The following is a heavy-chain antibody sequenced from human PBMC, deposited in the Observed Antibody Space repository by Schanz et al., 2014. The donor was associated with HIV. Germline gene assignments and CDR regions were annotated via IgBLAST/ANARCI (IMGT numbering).Heavy chain of an antibody. V-gene: IGHV1-69*01. CDR1: GGTFSSHA. Sequence: QVQLVQSGAEVKKPGSSVKVSCKASGGTFSSHAISWVRQAPGQGLEWMGGIIPIFGTANYARKFQGRVTITADESPSTAYMEVSSVRSEDTAVYYCARDADLNELWPRDYYHYTMDVWGQGTTVTVSS. J-gene: IGHJ6*02. CDR3: ARDADLNELWPRDYYHYTMDV. D-gene: IGHD5-18*01. CDR2: IIPIFGTA.